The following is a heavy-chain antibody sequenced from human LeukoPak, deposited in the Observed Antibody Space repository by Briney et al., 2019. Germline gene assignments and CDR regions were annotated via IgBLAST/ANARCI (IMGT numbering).Heavy chain of an antibody. CDR3: ARDRGDGYNYEGLDF. J-gene: IGHJ4*02. V-gene: IGHV1-3*01. D-gene: IGHD5-24*01. CDR1: GYTFTNYA. Sequence: ASVKVSCKTSGYTFTNYAIHWVRQAPGQRLEWMGWINAGYGNTKYSQKFQGRVTLTSDTSANTAYMDLSSLKSEDTAVYYCARDRGDGYNYEGLDFWGQGTLVTVSS. CDR2: INAGYGNT.